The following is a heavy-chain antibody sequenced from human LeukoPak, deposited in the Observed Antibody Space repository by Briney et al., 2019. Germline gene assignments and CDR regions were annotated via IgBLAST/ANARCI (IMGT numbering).Heavy chain of an antibody. D-gene: IGHD6-13*01. Sequence: SVKVSCKASGGTFSSYAISWVRHAPGQGLEWMGRIIPILGIANYAQKFQGRVTITADKSTSTAYMERSSLRSEDTAVYYCARPGAAATRDAEYFQHWGQGTLVTVSS. CDR3: ARPGAAATRDAEYFQH. J-gene: IGHJ1*01. CDR2: IIPILGIA. V-gene: IGHV1-69*04. CDR1: GGTFSSYA.